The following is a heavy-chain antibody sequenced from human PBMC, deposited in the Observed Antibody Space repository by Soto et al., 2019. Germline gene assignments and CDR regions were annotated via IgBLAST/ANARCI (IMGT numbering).Heavy chain of an antibody. V-gene: IGHV3-33*01. CDR1: GFTFSSYA. CDR3: ARGEAVSWYAAY. Sequence: QVQLVESGGGVVQPGRSLRLSCAASGFTFSSYAMHWVRQAPGKGLEWVALIWYDGSYKYYADSVKGRFTISRDNSKNTLNLQMNSLRAEDTAVYYCARGEAVSWYAAYWGQGTLVTVSS. D-gene: IGHD6-13*01. CDR2: IWYDGSYK. J-gene: IGHJ4*02.